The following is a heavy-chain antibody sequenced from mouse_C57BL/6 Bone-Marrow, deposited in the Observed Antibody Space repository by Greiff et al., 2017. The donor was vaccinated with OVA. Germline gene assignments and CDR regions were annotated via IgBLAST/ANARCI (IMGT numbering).Heavy chain of an antibody. J-gene: IGHJ3*01. CDR3: ASYDGYPAWFAY. CDR2: IYPGSGST. Sequence: VQLQQPGAELVKPGASVKMSCKASGYTFTSYWITWVKQRPGQGLEWIGDIYPGSGSTNYNEKFKSKATLTVDTSSSTAYLQLSSLTSEDSAVYYCASYDGYPAWFAYWGQGTLVTVSA. V-gene: IGHV1-55*01. CDR1: GYTFTSYW. D-gene: IGHD2-3*01.